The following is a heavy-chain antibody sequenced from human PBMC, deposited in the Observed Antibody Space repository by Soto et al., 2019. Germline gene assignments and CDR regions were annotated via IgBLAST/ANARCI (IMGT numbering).Heavy chain of an antibody. CDR2: IDPSDSYT. CDR3: ASLHYYRSGSYYNDDY. CDR1: GYSFTSYW. D-gene: IGHD3-10*01. V-gene: IGHV5-10-1*01. Sequence: GEALKISCKGSGYSFTSYWISWVRQMPGKGLEWMGRIDPSDSYTNYSPSFQGHVTISADKSISTAYLQWSSLKASDTAMYYCASLHYYRSGSYYNDDYWGQGTLVTVSS. J-gene: IGHJ4*02.